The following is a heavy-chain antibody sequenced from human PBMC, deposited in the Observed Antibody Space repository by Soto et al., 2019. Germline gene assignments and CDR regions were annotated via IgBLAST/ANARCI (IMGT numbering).Heavy chain of an antibody. Sequence: GGSVRLSCTASGFSFSSNWMSWVRQAPGKGPEWVANINQDGSEKYCADSVKGRFTISRDNAKNSLYLQMDSLRVEDTALYYCFNVAFGYWGRGTLVTVSS. CDR1: GFSFSSNW. CDR2: INQDGSEK. V-gene: IGHV3-7*01. J-gene: IGHJ4*02. CDR3: FNVAFGY.